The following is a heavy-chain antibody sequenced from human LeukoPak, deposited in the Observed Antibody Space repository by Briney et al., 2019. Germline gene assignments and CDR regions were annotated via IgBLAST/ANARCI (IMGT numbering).Heavy chain of an antibody. CDR3: ARDWGKGDY. CDR2: ISYSGST. Sequence: SETLSLTCTVSGGXFSSYYWSWIRQPPGKGLEWIAYISYSGSTNYNPSLKSRVTVSIDTSKNQFSLKLSSVTAEDTAVYYCARDWGKGDYWGQGTLVTVSS. CDR1: GGXFSSYY. J-gene: IGHJ4*02. V-gene: IGHV4-59*12. D-gene: IGHD3-16*01.